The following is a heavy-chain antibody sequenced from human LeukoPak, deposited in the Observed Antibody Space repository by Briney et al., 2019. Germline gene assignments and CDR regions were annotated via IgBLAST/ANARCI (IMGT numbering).Heavy chain of an antibody. CDR1: GFTFDDYG. CDR3: ARDRGTYYDFWSGYPDY. V-gene: IGHV3-20*04. J-gene: IGHJ4*02. D-gene: IGHD3-3*01. CDR2: INWNGGST. Sequence: GGSLRLSCAASGFTFDDYGMSWVRQAPGKGLEWVSGINWNGGSTGYADSVKGRFTISRDNAKNSLCLQMNSLRAEDTALYYCARDRGTYYDFWSGYPDYWGQGTLVTVSS.